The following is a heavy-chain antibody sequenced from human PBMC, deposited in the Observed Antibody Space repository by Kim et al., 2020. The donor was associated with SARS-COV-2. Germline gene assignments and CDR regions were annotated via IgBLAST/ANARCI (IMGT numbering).Heavy chain of an antibody. CDR3: AKDRRATVTTVGWFDP. J-gene: IGHJ5*02. Sequence: GGSLRLSCAASGFTFSSYGMHWVRQAPGKGLEWVAVISYDGSNKYYADSVKGRFTISRDNSKNTLYLQMNSLRAEDTAVYYCAKDRRATVTTVGWFDPWGQGTLVTVSS. D-gene: IGHD4-17*01. V-gene: IGHV3-30*18. CDR1: GFTFSSYG. CDR2: ISYDGSNK.